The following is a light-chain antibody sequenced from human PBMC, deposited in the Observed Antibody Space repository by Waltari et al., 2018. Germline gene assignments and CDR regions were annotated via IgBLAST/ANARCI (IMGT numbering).Light chain of an antibody. V-gene: IGKV1-NL1*01. Sequence: DIQMTQSPSSLSASVGDGVTITCRARQGITNSLAWYQQKPGKAPKLLLSAASRLEGGVPSRFSGSGSGTDYTLTISSLQPEDFATYYCQQYYSTLWTFGQGTKVEIK. CDR3: QQYYSTLWT. CDR2: AAS. CDR1: QGITNS. J-gene: IGKJ1*01.